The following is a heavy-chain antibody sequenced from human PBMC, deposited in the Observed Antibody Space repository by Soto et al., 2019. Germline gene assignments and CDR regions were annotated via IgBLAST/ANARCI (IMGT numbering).Heavy chain of an antibody. Sequence: ASVKVSCKSSGYTFSSYGISWVRQAPGQGLEWMGWITAFNGNTNYEQKFQGRVTMTTDTSTSTAYMELRSLRSDDTAVYYCARSSTTWPPYFDYWGQGTLVTVSS. V-gene: IGHV1-18*01. J-gene: IGHJ4*02. CDR1: GYTFSSYG. D-gene: IGHD2-2*01. CDR2: ITAFNGNT. CDR3: ARSSTTWPPYFDY.